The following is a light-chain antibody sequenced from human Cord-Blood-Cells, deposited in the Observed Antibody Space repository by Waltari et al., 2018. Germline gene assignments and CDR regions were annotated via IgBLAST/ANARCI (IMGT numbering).Light chain of an antibody. CDR3: QQYDNLPYT. J-gene: IGKJ2*01. Sequence: DIQMTQSPSSLSASVGDRVTITCQASQDISNYLNWYQQKPGKAPKRLIYDASKLETGVPSRFSGSGSGTDFTFTISSLQPEDIATYYCQQYDNLPYTFGQGTKLEIK. CDR1: QDISNY. V-gene: IGKV1-33*01. CDR2: DAS.